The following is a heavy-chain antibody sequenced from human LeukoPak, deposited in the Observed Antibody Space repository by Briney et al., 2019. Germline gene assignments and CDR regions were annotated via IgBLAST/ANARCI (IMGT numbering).Heavy chain of an antibody. CDR1: GFTFSSYA. CDR3: ARVGSITIFGVAREDWFDP. J-gene: IGHJ5*02. CDR2: ISYDGSNK. V-gene: IGHV3-30*14. D-gene: IGHD3-3*01. Sequence: QPGRSLRLSCAASGFTFSSYAMHWVRQAPGKGLEWVAVISYDGSNKYYADSVKGRFTISRHNSKNTLYLQMNSLRAEDTAVYYCARVGSITIFGVAREDWFDPWGQGTLVTVSS.